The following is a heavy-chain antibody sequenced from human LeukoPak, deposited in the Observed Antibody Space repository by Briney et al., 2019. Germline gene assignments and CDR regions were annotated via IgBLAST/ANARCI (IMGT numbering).Heavy chain of an antibody. V-gene: IGHV3-7*01. CDR3: TRLADHTGDH. CDR1: GFIFRNYW. Sequence: GGSLRLSCVPSGFIFRNYWMGWVRQAPGKGLEGVANINEDGSEKYYVDSVKGRFTISRDNAKNSVSLQMNSLRGEDTAVYYCTRLADHTGDHWGQGTLVTVSS. J-gene: IGHJ4*02. D-gene: IGHD7-27*01. CDR2: INEDGSEK.